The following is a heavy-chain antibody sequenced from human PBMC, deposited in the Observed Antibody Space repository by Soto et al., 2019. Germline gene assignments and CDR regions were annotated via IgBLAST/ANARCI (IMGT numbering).Heavy chain of an antibody. CDR2: IYYSGST. V-gene: IGHV4-59*01. CDR1: GGSISSYY. Sequence: QVQLQESGPGMVTPSETLSLNCTVSGGSISSYYWSWIPPPPGKGLEWIGYIYYSGSTNYKPSLKSLVTISVNTTKNQFSLKLSSVTAADTAVYYCARVDDSSGYYYDSWGQGALVTVSP. CDR3: ARVDDSSGYYYDS. J-gene: IGHJ4*02. D-gene: IGHD3-22*01.